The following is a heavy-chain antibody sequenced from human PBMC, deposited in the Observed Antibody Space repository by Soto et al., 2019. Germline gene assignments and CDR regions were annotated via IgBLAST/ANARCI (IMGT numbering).Heavy chain of an antibody. D-gene: IGHD6-13*01. Sequence: PGGSLRFSCAASGFTFSGCAMHWVRQASGKGLEWVGRVRSKANSYASGYAASVKGRFTISRDDSKNTAYLELSRLKTEDTAVYYCSRYSSSWSNYFDYWRQGALVTVSS. CDR2: VRSKANSYAS. V-gene: IGHV3-73*01. CDR1: GFTFSGCA. J-gene: IGHJ4*02. CDR3: SRYSSSWSNYFDY.